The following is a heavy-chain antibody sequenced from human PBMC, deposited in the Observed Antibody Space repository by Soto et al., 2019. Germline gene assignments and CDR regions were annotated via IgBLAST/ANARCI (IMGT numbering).Heavy chain of an antibody. V-gene: IGHV2-5*02. CDR3: ALFTTYYYGSGSYLNWFDP. CDR2: IYWDDDK. CDR1: GFSLSTSGVG. J-gene: IGHJ5*02. Sequence: QITLKESGPTLVKPTQTLTLTCTFSGFSLSTSGVGVGWIRQPPGKALEWLALIYWDDDKRYSPSLKSRLTNTKDTSKNQVVLTMTNVDPVDTATYYCALFTTYYYGSGSYLNWFDPWGQGTLVTVSS. D-gene: IGHD3-10*01.